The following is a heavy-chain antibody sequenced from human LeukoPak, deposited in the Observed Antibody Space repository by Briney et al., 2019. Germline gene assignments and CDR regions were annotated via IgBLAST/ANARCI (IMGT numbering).Heavy chain of an antibody. CDR3: AKMQGYFDY. CDR2: VTGGGDTT. CDR1: GFPFNSYG. J-gene: IGHJ4*02. V-gene: IGHV3-23*01. Sequence: PGGSLRLSCAASGFPFNSYGMSWVRQAPGKGLEWVSAVTGGGDTTYYADSVRGRFTISRDNSKNTLYLQMNSLRAEDTAVYYCAKMQGYFDYWGQGTLVTVSS.